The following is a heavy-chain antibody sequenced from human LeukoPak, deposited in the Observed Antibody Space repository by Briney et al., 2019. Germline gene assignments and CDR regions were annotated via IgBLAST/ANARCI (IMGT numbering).Heavy chain of an antibody. CDR1: GGSISSYY. J-gene: IGHJ3*02. V-gene: IGHV4-59*01. D-gene: IGHD2-2*01. CDR3: ARGEGYCSSTSCYADAFDI. CDR2: IYYSGST. Sequence: SETLSLTCTASGGSISSYYWSWIRQPPGKGLEWIGYIYYSGSTNYNPSLKSRVTISVDTSKNQFSLKLSSMTAADTAVYYCARGEGYCSSTSCYADAFDIWGQGTMVTVSS.